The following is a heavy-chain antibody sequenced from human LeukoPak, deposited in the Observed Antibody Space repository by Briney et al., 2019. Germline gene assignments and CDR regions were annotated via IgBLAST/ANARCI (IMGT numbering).Heavy chain of an antibody. Sequence: SETLSFTCTVSGGSISSYYWSWIRQPAGKGLEWIGRIYTSGSTNYNPSLKSRVTMSVDTSKNQFSLKLSSVSAADTAVYYCARGGLYYYGSGSYYNELYYYYGMDVWGQGTTVTVSS. CDR1: GGSISSYY. J-gene: IGHJ6*02. CDR3: ARGGLYYYGSGSYYNELYYYYGMDV. CDR2: IYTSGST. D-gene: IGHD3-10*01. V-gene: IGHV4-4*07.